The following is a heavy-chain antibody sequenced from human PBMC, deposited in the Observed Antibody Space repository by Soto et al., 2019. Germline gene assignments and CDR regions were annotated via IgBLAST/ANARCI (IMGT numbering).Heavy chain of an antibody. CDR2: IDWDDDK. CDR1: GFSLSTSGMC. V-gene: IGHV2-70*11. CDR3: ARIPPLSSSEEGGSCYYYYMDV. D-gene: IGHD6-13*01. J-gene: IGHJ6*03. Sequence: SGPTLVNPTQTLTLTCTFSGFSLSTSGMCVSWIRQPPGKALEWLARIDWDDDKYYSTSLKTRLTISKDTSKNQVVLTMTNMDPVDTATYYCARIPPLSSSEEGGSCYYYYMDVWGKGTTVTVSS.